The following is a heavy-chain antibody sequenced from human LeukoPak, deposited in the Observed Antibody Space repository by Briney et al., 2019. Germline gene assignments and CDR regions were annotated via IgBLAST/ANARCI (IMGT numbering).Heavy chain of an antibody. D-gene: IGHD6-13*01. CDR2: IRYDGSNK. J-gene: IGHJ6*03. Sequence: PGGSLRLSCAASGFTFSSYGMHWVRQAPGKGLEWVAFIRYDGSNKYYADSVKGRFTISRDNSKNTLYLQMNSLRAEDTAVYYCARGIAAAGRKCVGYMDVWGKGTTVTVSS. V-gene: IGHV3-30*02. CDR3: ARGIAAAGRKCVGYMDV. CDR1: GFTFSSYG.